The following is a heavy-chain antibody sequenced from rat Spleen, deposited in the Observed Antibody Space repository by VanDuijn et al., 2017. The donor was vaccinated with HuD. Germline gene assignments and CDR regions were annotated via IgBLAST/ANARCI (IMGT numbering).Heavy chain of an antibody. Sequence: EVKLVESGGGLVQPGRSLKLSCAASGFSFNDHWMGWVRQAPGKGLEWIGEINKDSSTIKYSPSLKDKCTISRDNAQNTLYLQATKVGSEDTAIYYCVRESAGVNFWCQGVMVTVSS. CDR3: VRESAGVNF. CDR2: INKDSSTI. D-gene: IGHD4-4*01. CDR1: GFSFNDHW. J-gene: IGHJ2*01. V-gene: IGHV4-2*01.